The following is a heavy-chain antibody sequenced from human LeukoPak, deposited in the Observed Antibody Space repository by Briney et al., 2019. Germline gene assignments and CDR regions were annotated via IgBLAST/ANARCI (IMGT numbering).Heavy chain of an antibody. J-gene: IGHJ4*02. CDR2: IKQDGSEK. V-gene: IGHV3-7*01. CDR3: AKVRWDNSGWYYLDS. CDR1: GFSFSSYW. D-gene: IGHD6-19*01. Sequence: GGSLRLSCAASGFSFSSYWMSWVRQAPGKGLEWVANIKQDGSEKYYTDSVKGRFTISRDNSKSTLYLQMNSLRAEDTAVYYCAKVRWDNSGWYYLDSWGQGTLVTVSS.